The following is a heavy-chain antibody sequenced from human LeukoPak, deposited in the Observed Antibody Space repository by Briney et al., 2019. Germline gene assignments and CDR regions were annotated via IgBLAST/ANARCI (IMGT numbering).Heavy chain of an antibody. CDR1: GFTVSSNY. Sequence: GGSLRLSCAASGFTVSSNYMSWVRQAPGKGLEWVSVIYSGGSTYYADSVKGRFTISRDNSKSTLYLQMNSLRAEDTAVYYCARAFYAGALDYWGQGTLVTVSS. CDR3: ARAFYAGALDY. D-gene: IGHD2/OR15-2a*01. V-gene: IGHV3-53*01. J-gene: IGHJ4*02. CDR2: IYSGGST.